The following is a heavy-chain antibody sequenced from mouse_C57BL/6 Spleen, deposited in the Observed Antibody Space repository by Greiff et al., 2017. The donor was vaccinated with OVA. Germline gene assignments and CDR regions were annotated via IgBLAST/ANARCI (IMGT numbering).Heavy chain of an antibody. J-gene: IGHJ4*01. D-gene: IGHD2-4*01. Sequence: QVQLQQPGAELVKPGASVKMSCKASGYTFTSYWITWVKQRPGQGLEWIGDIYPGSGSTNYNEKFKSKATLTVDTSSSTAYMQLSSLTSEDSAVYYCARRDDYDGHYYAMDYWGQGTSVTVSS. CDR2: IYPGSGST. CDR3: ARRDDYDGHYYAMDY. CDR1: GYTFTSYW. V-gene: IGHV1-55*01.